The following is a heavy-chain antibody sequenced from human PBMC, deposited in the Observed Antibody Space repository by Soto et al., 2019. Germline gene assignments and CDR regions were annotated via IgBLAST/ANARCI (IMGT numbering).Heavy chain of an antibody. CDR3: ARHSNFNYVYGLDV. CDR1: GGTFNSYA. D-gene: IGHD3-10*02. CDR2: IIPVFGTA. J-gene: IGHJ6*02. V-gene: IGHV1-69*14. Sequence: QVQVVQSGAEVKKPGSSVKVSCKASGGTFNSYAISWVRQAPGQGLEWVGGIIPVFGTANYAQKFQGRVTIPADKPTSTAYMELRSLRSEDTVVYYCARHSNFNYVYGLDVWGQGTTVTVSS.